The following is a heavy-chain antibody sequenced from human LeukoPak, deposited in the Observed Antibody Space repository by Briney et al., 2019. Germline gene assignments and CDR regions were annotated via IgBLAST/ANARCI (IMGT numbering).Heavy chain of an antibody. CDR1: GYTFTDHF. D-gene: IGHD6-13*01. J-gene: IGHJ4*02. V-gene: IGHV1-2*02. CDR3: ARDLRIFKAGDSWYLFDY. Sequence: ASVKVSCKASGYTFTDHFIHWVRQAPGKGLEWMGWINPKNGATNYEQNFQGRVTMTRDTSINTLYMELSGLRSDDTAEYYCARDLRIFKAGDSWYLFDYWGQGILVTVSS. CDR2: INPKNGAT.